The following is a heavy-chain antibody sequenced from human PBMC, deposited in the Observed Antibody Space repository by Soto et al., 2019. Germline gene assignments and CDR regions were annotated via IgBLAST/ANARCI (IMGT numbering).Heavy chain of an antibody. Sequence: QVQLVQSGAEVQKPGSSVKVSCKASGGTFSSYTISWVRQAPGQGLEWMGRIIPILGIANYAQKFQGRVTITADKTTSTAYMALSRLRAEDTAVYYCASPVATRTHDYYDYMDVWGKGTTVTVSS. J-gene: IGHJ6*03. D-gene: IGHD5-12*01. V-gene: IGHV1-69*02. CDR2: IIPILGIA. CDR3: ASPVATRTHDYYDYMDV. CDR1: GGTFSSYT.